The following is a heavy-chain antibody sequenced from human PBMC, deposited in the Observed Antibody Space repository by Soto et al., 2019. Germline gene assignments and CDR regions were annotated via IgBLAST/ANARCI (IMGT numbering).Heavy chain of an antibody. CDR1: GFTFNNFA. V-gene: IGHV3-23*01. CDR2: LSSDGALR. J-gene: IGHJ4*02. CDR3: AKVRQRFLDILTGATNFDS. Sequence: EVHLLGSGGDLVKPGGSLRLSCEVSGFTFNNFAMSWVRQSPGKGLEWVSTLSSDGALRHYAESVKGRFTISRDNSKSSLFLQMNSLRAEDTALYCCAKVRQRFLDILTGATNFDSRGQGTLVTVSS. D-gene: IGHD3-9*01.